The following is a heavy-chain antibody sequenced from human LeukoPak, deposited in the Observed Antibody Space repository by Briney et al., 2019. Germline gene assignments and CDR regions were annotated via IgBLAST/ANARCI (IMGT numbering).Heavy chain of an antibody. Sequence: SETLSLTCTVSGGSISSSIFYWGWIRQPPGKGLEWIGNIYYTGTTYYNPSLKSRVTISVDTSKNQFSLKLSSLTAADTAVYYCARGIPWGIAAAGQNAFDIWGQGTMVTVSS. V-gene: IGHV4-39*07. J-gene: IGHJ3*02. CDR3: ARGIPWGIAAAGQNAFDI. CDR2: IYYTGTT. CDR1: GGSISSSIFY. D-gene: IGHD6-13*01.